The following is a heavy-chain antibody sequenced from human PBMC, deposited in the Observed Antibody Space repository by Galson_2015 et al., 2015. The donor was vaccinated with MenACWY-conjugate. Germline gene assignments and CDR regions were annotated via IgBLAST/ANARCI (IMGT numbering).Heavy chain of an antibody. V-gene: IGHV3-30*02. D-gene: IGHD6-19*01. CDR1: GFTFSIYG. J-gene: IGHJ4*02. Sequence: SLRLSCAASGFTFSIYGMHWVRQAPGKGLEWLAFIRHGGNNYYYADSVKGRFTISRDNSKNTLYLQINSLRPEDTAVYYCARAQGIAVAGYFDYWGRGTLVSFSS. CDR3: ARAQGIAVAGYFDY. CDR2: IRHGGNNY.